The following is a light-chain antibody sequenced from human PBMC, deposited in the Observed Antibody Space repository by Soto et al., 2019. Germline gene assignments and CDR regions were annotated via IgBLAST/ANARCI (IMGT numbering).Light chain of an antibody. CDR2: DAS. CDR1: QSVSSS. J-gene: IGKJ5*01. V-gene: IGKV3-11*01. CDR3: QQRSSAIT. Sequence: EIVLTQSPVTLSLSPGERATLSCRASQSVSSSLAWYQQKPGQAPRLLIYDASNTATGIPARCSGSGSGTDFTLTISSLEPEDFAIYYCQQRSSAITFGQGTRLETK.